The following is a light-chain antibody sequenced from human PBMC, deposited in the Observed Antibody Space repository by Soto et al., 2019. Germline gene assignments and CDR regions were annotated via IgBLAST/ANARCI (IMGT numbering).Light chain of an antibody. CDR2: GAS. V-gene: IGKV3-20*01. CDR3: QQYGSSPPIT. Sequence: EIVMTQSPATLSVSPGERSTLSCRASQSISTNLAWYQQIPGQAPRLLIYGASSRATGTPDRFSGSGSGTDFTLTISRLEPEDFAVYYCQQYGSSPPITFGQGTRLEIK. J-gene: IGKJ5*01. CDR1: QSISTN.